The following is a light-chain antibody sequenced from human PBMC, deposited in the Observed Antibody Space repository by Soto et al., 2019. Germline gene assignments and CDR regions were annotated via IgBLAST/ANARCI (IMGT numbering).Light chain of an antibody. CDR1: QSISTY. V-gene: IGKV1-39*01. J-gene: IGKJ4*01. CDR3: QQLNSYPLT. Sequence: DIQMTQAPSSLSASVGDRVTITCRAGQSISTYLNWYQQKPGKAPNLLIYAASRLQSGVPSRFSGSGSGTDFALTISSLQPEDFATYYCQQLNSYPLTFGGGTKVDIK. CDR2: AAS.